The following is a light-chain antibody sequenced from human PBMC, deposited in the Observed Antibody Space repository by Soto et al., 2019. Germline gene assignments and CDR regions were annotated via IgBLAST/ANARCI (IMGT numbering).Light chain of an antibody. V-gene: IGLV2-14*01. CDR2: EVS. CDR1: SSDVGGYNY. CDR3: SSYTSTSTYV. Sequence: QSALTQPASVSGSPGQSIAISCTVTSSDVGGYNYVSWYQQHPGKAPKLMISEVSNRPSGVSNRFSGSKSGNTASLTISGLQAEDEPDYYCSSYTSTSTYVFGTGTKVTVL. J-gene: IGLJ1*01.